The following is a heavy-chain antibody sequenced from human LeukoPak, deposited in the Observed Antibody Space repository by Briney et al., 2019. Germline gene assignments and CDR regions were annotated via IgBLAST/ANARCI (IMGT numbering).Heavy chain of an antibody. CDR1: GFTFGDYA. V-gene: IGHV3-49*03. D-gene: IGHD3-22*01. Sequence: GGSLRLSCTASGFTFGDYAMSWFRQAPGKGLEWVGFIRSKAYGGTTEYAASVKGRFTISRDDSISIAYLQMNSLKTEDTAVYYCTTGHYYDSSGYYYDAFDIWGQGTMVTVSS. CDR3: TTGHYYDSSGYYYDAFDI. CDR2: IRSKAYGGTT. J-gene: IGHJ3*02.